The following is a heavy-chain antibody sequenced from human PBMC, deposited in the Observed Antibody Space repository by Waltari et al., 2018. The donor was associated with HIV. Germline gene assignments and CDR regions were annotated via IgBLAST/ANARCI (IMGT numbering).Heavy chain of an antibody. V-gene: IGHV3-73*01. CDR3: ALYGFGPRYYGMDV. J-gene: IGHJ6*02. Sequence: EVQLVESGGGLVQPGGSLKVSCAASGFTFSDSHIHWVRQASGRGLEVVGRITSKGDNYATAYAASVKGRFTISRDDSKNTADLQMNSLKTEDTAIYYCALYGFGPRYYGMDVWGQGTTVTVSS. D-gene: IGHD2-8*01. CDR1: GFTFSDSH. CDR2: ITSKGDNYAT.